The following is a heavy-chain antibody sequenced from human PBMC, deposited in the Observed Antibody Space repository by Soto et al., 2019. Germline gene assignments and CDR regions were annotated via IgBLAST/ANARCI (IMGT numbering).Heavy chain of an antibody. J-gene: IGHJ6*02. D-gene: IGHD3-16*01. V-gene: IGHV3-30*18. CDR3: AKGILRWGEYYGMDV. CDR1: GFTFSSYG. CDR2: ISYDGSNK. Sequence: GGSLRFSCAASGFTFSSYGMHWVRQAPGKGLEWVAVISYDGSNKYYADSVKGRFTISRDNSKNTLYLQMNSLRAEDTAVYYCAKGILRWGEYYGMDVWGQGTTVTVSS.